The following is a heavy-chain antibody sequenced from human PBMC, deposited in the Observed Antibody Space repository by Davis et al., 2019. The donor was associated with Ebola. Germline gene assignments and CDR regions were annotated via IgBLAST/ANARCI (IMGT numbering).Heavy chain of an antibody. V-gene: IGHV3-23*01. CDR1: GFTFSSYA. Sequence: PGGSLRLSCAASGFTFSSYAMSWVRQAPGKGLEWVSAISGSGGSTYYADSVKGRFTISRDNFKNTLYLQMNSLRAEDTATYYCAKDKNYDFWSGYPHDAFDIWGQGTMVTVSS. D-gene: IGHD3-3*01. J-gene: IGHJ3*02. CDR3: AKDKNYDFWSGYPHDAFDI. CDR2: ISGSGGST.